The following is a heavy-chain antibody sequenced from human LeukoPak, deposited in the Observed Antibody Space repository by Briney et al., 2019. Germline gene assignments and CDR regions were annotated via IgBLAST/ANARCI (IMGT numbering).Heavy chain of an antibody. D-gene: IGHD2-15*01. Sequence: PGGSLRLSCAASGFTFSNYAMTWVRQAPGKGLESVSVISGTGAFTYYADSVKGRFTISRDNSKNTLYLQMNSLRAEDTAVYYCARFRSGSSCLDSWGQGTLVTVSS. CDR2: ISGTGAFT. CDR1: GFTFSNYA. CDR3: ARFRSGSSCLDS. J-gene: IGHJ4*02. V-gene: IGHV3-23*01.